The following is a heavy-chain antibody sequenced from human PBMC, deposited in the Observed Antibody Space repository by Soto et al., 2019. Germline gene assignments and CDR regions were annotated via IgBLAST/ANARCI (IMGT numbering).Heavy chain of an antibody. CDR2: IYPADSDT. CDR1: GYSFTSYW. Sequence: PGESLKISCKGSGYSFTSYWIGWVRQMPGKGLEWMGIIYPADSDTRYRPSFQGQVTISADKSISTAYLQWRSLKASDTAMYYCARRATVVTASAFDIWGQGTMVTVSS. D-gene: IGHD4-17*01. J-gene: IGHJ3*02. V-gene: IGHV5-51*01. CDR3: ARRATVVTASAFDI.